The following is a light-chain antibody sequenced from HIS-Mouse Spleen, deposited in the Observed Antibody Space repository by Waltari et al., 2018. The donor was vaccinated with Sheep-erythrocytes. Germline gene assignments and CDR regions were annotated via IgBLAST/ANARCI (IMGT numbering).Light chain of an antibody. Sequence: SYELTQPPSVSVSPGQTARINCSGDALPKQYAYWYQQKPGQAPVLVIYKDSERPSGIPERFSGSSSGTTVTLTISGVQAEDEADYYCQSADSSGTYVVLGGGTKLTVL. CDR2: KDS. V-gene: IGLV3-25*03. J-gene: IGLJ2*01. CDR1: ALPKQY. CDR3: QSADSSGTYVV.